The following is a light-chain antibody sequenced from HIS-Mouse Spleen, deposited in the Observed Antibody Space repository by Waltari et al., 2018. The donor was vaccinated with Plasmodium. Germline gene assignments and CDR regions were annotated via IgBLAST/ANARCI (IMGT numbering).Light chain of an antibody. V-gene: IGLV3-10*01. CDR3: YSTDSSGNHRV. CDR2: EDS. J-gene: IGLJ3*02. Sequence: SYELTPPPSVSLSPGQTARTTCPGDALPTKYAYWYQQKSGQAPVLVIYEDSKRPSGIPERFSGSSSGTMATLTISGAQVEDEADYYCYSTDSSGNHRVFGGGTKLTVL. CDR1: ALPTKY.